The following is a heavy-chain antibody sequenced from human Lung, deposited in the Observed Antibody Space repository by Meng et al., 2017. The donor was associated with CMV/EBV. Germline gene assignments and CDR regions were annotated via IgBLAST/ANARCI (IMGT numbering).Heavy chain of an antibody. V-gene: IGHV3-9*01. J-gene: IGHJ4*02. CDR2: ISWNSGNI. Sequence: SLKISCAASGFSFDDHAMHWVRQAPGKGLEWVSGISWNSGNIGYADSVKGRFTISRDNAKNSLYLQMDNLRTEDTALYYCVRDRNYGVYLGSEYWGQGTXVTVSS. CDR1: GFSFDDHA. D-gene: IGHD4-17*01. CDR3: VRDRNYGVYLGSEY.